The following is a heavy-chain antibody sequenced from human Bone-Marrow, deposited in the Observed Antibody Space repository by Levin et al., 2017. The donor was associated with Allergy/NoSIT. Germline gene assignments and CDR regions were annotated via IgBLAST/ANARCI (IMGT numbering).Heavy chain of an antibody. CDR1: GFTFSSLA. D-gene: IGHD6-19*01. CDR3: AKGFSTGWSEGYFDS. V-gene: IGHV3-23*01. Sequence: PGGSLRLSCESSGFTFSSLAMIWVRQAPGKGLEWVSSISGGTYYADSVKGRFTTSRDNSKNTLHLQMNSLRAEDTAVFYCAKGFSTGWSEGYFDSWGQGTLVTVAS. CDR2: ISGGT. J-gene: IGHJ4*02.